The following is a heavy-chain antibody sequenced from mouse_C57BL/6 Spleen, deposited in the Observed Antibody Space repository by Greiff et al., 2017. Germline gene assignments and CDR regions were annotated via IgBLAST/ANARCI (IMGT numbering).Heavy chain of an antibody. CDR2: INPSSGYT. J-gene: IGHJ3*01. D-gene: IGHD2-3*01. Sequence: VQLQQSGAELAKPGASVKLSCKASGYTFTSYWMHWVQQRPGQGLEWIGYINPSSGYTKYNQKVKDKATLTADKSSSTAYMQLSSLTYEDSAVYYCARSGISGDGPFAYWGQGTLVTVSA. V-gene: IGHV1-7*01. CDR3: ARSGISGDGPFAY. CDR1: GYTFTSYW.